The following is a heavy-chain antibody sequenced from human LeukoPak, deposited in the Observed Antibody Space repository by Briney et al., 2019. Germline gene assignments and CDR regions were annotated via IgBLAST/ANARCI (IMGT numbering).Heavy chain of an antibody. V-gene: IGHV4-59*01. D-gene: IGHD3-10*01. CDR3: ARTAKYYYASETYYFFDY. J-gene: IGHJ4*02. CDR1: GGSISRYY. CDR2: ISYTGST. Sequence: SETLSLTCTVSGGSISRYYWSWIRQPPGKGLEWIGYISYTGSTTYNSSLKSRVTISLDTSQNQFSLKLTSVTPADTAVYYCARTAKYYYASETYYFFDYWGQGTLVTVSS.